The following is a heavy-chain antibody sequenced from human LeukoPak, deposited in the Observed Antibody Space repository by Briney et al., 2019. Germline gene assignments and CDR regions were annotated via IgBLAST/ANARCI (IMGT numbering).Heavy chain of an antibody. V-gene: IGHV3-73*01. J-gene: IGHJ4*02. CDR1: GFTFSGSA. D-gene: IGHD3-10*01. CDR3: TSRLLWFGELFDY. Sequence: GGSLKLSCAASGFTFSGSAMHWVRQASGKGLEWVGCIRSKANSYATAYAASVKGRFTISRDDSRNTAYLQMNSLKTEDTAVYYCTSRLLWFGELFDYWGQGTLVTVSS. CDR2: IRSKANSYAT.